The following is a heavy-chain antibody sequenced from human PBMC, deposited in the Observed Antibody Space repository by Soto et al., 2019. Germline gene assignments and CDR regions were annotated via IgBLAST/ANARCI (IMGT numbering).Heavy chain of an antibody. CDR1: GFTFSSYS. J-gene: IGHJ6*03. Sequence: GGSLRLSCAASGFTFSSYSMNWVRQAPGKGLEWVSYISSSSSTIYYADSVKGRFTISRDNAKNSLYLQMNSLRAEDTAVYYCARLYCTNGVCSYYYYYMDVWGKGTTVTVSS. D-gene: IGHD2-8*01. CDR3: ARLYCTNGVCSYYYYYMDV. V-gene: IGHV3-48*01. CDR2: ISSSSSTI.